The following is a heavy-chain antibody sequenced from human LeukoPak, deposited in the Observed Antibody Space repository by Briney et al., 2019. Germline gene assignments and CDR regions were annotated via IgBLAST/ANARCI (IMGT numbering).Heavy chain of an antibody. J-gene: IGHJ4*02. Sequence: GASVTVSCKASGGTFSSYAISWVRQAPGQGLEWMGRIIPILGIANYAQKFQGRVTITADKSTSTAYMELSSLRSEDTAVYYCATQTTVVTHFDYWGQGTLVTVSS. CDR1: GGTFSSYA. CDR2: IIPILGIA. D-gene: IGHD4-23*01. V-gene: IGHV1-69*04. CDR3: ATQTTVVTHFDY.